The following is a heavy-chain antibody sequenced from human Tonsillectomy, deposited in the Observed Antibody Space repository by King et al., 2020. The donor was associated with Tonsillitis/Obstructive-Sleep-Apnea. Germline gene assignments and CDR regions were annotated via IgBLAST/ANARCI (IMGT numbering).Heavy chain of an antibody. CDR2: IYYSGST. J-gene: IGHJ4*02. CDR1: GGSISSSSYY. D-gene: IGHD3-22*01. Sequence: MQLQESGPGLVKPSETLSLTCTVSGGSISSSSYYWGWIRQPPGKGLEWIGSIYYSGSTYYNPSLKSRVTISVDTSKNQFSLKLSSVTAAGTAVYYCARHRYYYDSRGEFYYWGQGTLVTVSS. V-gene: IGHV4-39*01. CDR3: ARHRYYYDSRGEFYY.